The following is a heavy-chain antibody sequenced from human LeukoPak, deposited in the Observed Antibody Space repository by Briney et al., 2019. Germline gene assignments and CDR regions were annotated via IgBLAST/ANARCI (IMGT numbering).Heavy chain of an antibody. Sequence: GGSLRLSCAASGFTFSSYAMHWVRQAPGKGLEWLSYISTSGTTIYYADSVKGRFTISRDNAKNPLYLQMNSLRAEDTAVYYCARETDSTLFDYWGQGTLVTVSS. CDR2: ISTSGTTI. V-gene: IGHV3-48*03. CDR3: ARETDSTLFDY. CDR1: GFTFSSYA. D-gene: IGHD2-2*01. J-gene: IGHJ4*02.